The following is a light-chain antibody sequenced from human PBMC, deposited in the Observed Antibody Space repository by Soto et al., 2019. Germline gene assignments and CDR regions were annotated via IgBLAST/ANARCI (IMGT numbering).Light chain of an antibody. Sequence: IXXTXXXLSXXVTPGEPASXSXRSSXXLXXXXXXXYLDWYLQKPGQSPQLLIYLGSNRASGVPDRFXGXXXGXXFTLKISRVEAEDVGVYYCMQALQTPNTFGQGTRLEIK. CDR3: MQALQTPNT. J-gene: IGKJ5*01. CDR1: XXLXXXXXXXY. CDR2: LGS. V-gene: IGKV2-28*01.